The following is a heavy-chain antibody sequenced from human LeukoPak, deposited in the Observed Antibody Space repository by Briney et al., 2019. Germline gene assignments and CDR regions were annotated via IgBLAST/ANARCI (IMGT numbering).Heavy chain of an antibody. CDR1: GLTFSSYS. CDR3: ARQYCSGGSCYVDAFDI. J-gene: IGHJ3*02. D-gene: IGHD2-15*01. V-gene: IGHV3-21*01. Sequence: PRGSLRLSCAASGLTFSSYSMNWVRQAPGERLEWVSPISSSSSYIYYADSVKGRFTISRDNAKNSLYLQMNSLRAEDTAVYYCARQYCSGGSCYVDAFDIWGQGTMVTVSS. CDR2: ISSSSSYI.